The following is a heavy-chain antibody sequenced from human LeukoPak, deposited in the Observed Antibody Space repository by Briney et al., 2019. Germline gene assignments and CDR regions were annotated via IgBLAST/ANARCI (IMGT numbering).Heavy chain of an antibody. CDR2: IYHSGST. CDR3: ARDSSGSYYPDAFDI. Sequence: SETLSLTCTVSGYSISSGYYWGWIRQPPGKGLEWIGSIYHSGSTYYNPSLKSRVTISVDTSKNQFSLKLSSVTAADTAVYYCARDSSGSYYPDAFDIWGQGTMVTVSS. D-gene: IGHD1-26*01. V-gene: IGHV4-38-2*02. CDR1: GYSISSGYY. J-gene: IGHJ3*02.